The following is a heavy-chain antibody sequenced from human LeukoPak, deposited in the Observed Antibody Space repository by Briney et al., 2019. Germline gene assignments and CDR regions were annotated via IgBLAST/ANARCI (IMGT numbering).Heavy chain of an antibody. D-gene: IGHD3-3*01. CDR2: ISGGGIRK. V-gene: IGHV3-23*01. J-gene: IGHJ4*02. Sequence: GGSLRLSCAASGFTFSSYGMTWVRQAPGKGLEWVSDISGGGIRKDYADSVKGRFTISRDNSRHTLYLQMNSLRADDTAVYYCAKRSGGPSPFDYWGQGTLVTVSS. CDR1: GFTFSSYG. CDR3: AKRSGGPSPFDY.